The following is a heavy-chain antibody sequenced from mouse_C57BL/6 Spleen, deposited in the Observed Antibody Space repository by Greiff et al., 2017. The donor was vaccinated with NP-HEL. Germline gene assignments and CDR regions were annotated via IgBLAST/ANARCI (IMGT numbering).Heavy chain of an antibody. CDR2: ISSGGDYI. Sequence: EVNLVESGEGLVKPGGSLKLSCAASGFTFSSYAMSWVRQTPEKRLEWVAYISSGGDYIYYADTVKGRFTISRDNARNTLYLQMSSLKSEDTAMYYCTRYDYDGAWFAYWGQGTLVTVSA. D-gene: IGHD2-4*01. CDR1: GFTFSSYA. J-gene: IGHJ3*01. V-gene: IGHV5-9-1*02. CDR3: TRYDYDGAWFAY.